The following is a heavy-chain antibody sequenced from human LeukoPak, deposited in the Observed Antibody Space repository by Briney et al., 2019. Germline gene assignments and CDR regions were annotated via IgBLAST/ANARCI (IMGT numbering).Heavy chain of an antibody. CDR3: ARALQYDFWSGRHFDY. V-gene: IGHV3-30*03. Sequence: GGSLRLSCAASGFTFSSYGMHWVRQAPGKGLEWVAVISYDGSNKYYADSVKGRFTISRDNSKNTLYLQMNSLRAEDTAVYYCARALQYDFWSGRHFDYWGQGTLVTVSS. D-gene: IGHD3-3*01. J-gene: IGHJ4*02. CDR2: ISYDGSNK. CDR1: GFTFSSYG.